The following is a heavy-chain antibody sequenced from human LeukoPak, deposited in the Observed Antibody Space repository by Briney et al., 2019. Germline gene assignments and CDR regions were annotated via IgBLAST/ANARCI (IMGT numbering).Heavy chain of an antibody. D-gene: IGHD6-19*01. CDR1: GYTFTDYY. J-gene: IGHJ3*02. Sequence: VASVKVSCEASGYTFTDYYMHWVRQAPGQGLEWMGWINPNSGVTNYAQKFQVRVTMTGDTSISTVYMELSRPRSDDTAVYYCARDLRLAVSGTSGFDIWGQGTVVTVSS. CDR3: ARDLRLAVSGTSGFDI. CDR2: INPNSGVT. V-gene: IGHV1-2*02.